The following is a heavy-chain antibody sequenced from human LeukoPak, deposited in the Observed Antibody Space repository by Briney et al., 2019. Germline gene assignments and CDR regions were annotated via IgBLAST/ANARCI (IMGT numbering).Heavy chain of an antibody. CDR1: GFTFRSHA. Sequence: GASLRLSCAASGFTFRSHAMDWVRQAPGKGLEWVSAISGSGSFTFYADSVKGRFTISRDNSKNTLYLQMNSLRAEDTAVYYCARDNYYDSSGYYYGWFNYFDYWGQGTLVTVSS. CDR3: ARDNYYDSSGYYYGWFNYFDY. J-gene: IGHJ4*02. D-gene: IGHD3-22*01. V-gene: IGHV3-23*01. CDR2: ISGSGSFT.